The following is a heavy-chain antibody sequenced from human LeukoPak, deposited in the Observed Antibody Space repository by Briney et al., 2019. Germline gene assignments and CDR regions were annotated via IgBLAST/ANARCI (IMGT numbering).Heavy chain of an antibody. V-gene: IGHV1-18*01. Sequence: PGASVKVSCKASGYTFTSYAMNWVRQAPGQGLEWMGWISAYNGNTNYAQKLQGRVTMTTDTSTSTAYMELRSLRSDDTAVYYCAVFYGSGSYSDYWGQGTLVTVSS. CDR3: AVFYGSGSYSDY. D-gene: IGHD3-10*01. CDR1: GYTFTSYA. J-gene: IGHJ4*02. CDR2: ISAYNGNT.